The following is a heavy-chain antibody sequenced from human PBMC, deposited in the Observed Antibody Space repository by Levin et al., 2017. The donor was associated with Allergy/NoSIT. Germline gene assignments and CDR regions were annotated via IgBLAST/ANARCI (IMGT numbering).Heavy chain of an antibody. CDR3: TTGCRYYWYFDL. CDR2: IQTEADGATS. V-gene: IGHV3-15*01. Sequence: GGSLRLSCVASGFTSSHNWMSWVRQAPGKGLEWVARIQTEADGATSDYAAPVTGSFSSESDESERTVYLKMKSVGAEDPAVYYCTTGCRYYWYFDLWGRGTQVTVSS. CDR1: GFTSSHNW. D-gene: IGHD1-14*01. J-gene: IGHJ2*01.